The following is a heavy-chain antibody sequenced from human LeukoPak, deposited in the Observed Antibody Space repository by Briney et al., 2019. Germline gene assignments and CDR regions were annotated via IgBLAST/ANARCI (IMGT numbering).Heavy chain of an antibody. Sequence: SESLSLTRAVYGGSFSVYYWSWICHPPGKGLEWIGEINHGGSPSYTLSLKSRVTISVDTSKNHFSLKLSSVTAADTAVYYCARGKSGFFDYWGQGTLVTVS. CDR3: ARGKSGFFDY. J-gene: IGHJ4*02. CDR1: GGSFSVYY. V-gene: IGHV4-34*01. CDR2: INHGGSP. D-gene: IGHD3-3*01.